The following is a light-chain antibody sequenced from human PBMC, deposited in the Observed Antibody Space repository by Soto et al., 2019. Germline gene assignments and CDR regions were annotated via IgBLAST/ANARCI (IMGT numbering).Light chain of an antibody. J-gene: IGLJ1*01. V-gene: IGLV2-14*01. Sequence: QSVLTQPASVSGSPGQSITISCTGTSSDIGRYNFVSWYQQHPGKAPKLLVYEVTNRPSGVSNRFSGSKSGNTASLTIFGLQTEDEADYYCSSYTSATTFVVFGTGTKLTVL. CDR2: EVT. CDR3: SSYTSATTFVV. CDR1: SSDIGRYNF.